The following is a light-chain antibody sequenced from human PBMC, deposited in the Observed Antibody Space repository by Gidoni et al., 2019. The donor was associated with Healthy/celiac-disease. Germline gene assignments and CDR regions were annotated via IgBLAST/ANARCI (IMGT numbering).Light chain of an antibody. CDR3: AAWDDSLRV. CDR2: SNN. J-gene: IGLJ3*02. CDR1: RSNIGSNT. V-gene: IGLV1-44*01. Sequence: QSVLTQPSSASGTPGQRVTISCSGSRSNIGSNTVNWYQQLPGTAPKLLIYSNNQRPSGVPDRFSGSKSGTSASLAISGLQSEDEADYYCAAWDDSLRVFGGGTKLTVL.